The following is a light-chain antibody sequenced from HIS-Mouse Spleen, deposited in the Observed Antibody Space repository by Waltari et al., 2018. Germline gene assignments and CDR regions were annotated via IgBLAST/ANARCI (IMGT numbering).Light chain of an antibody. CDR1: QRVSSY. V-gene: IGKV3-11*01. Sequence: EIVLTQSPATLSLSPGERATLSCSASQRVSSYLAWYQQKPGQAPRLLIHDASNRSTGIPARFSGSGSATDFTLTISSLEPEDFAVYYCQQRSNWPPLTFGGGTKVEIK. CDR2: DAS. CDR3: QQRSNWPPLT. J-gene: IGKJ4*01.